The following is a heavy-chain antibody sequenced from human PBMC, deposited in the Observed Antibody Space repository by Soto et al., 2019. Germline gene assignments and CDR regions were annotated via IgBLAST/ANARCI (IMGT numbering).Heavy chain of an antibody. CDR2: INPSGGST. CDR3: ARELRESLFESQFDY. D-gene: IGHD3-10*01. CDR1: GYTFTSYY. J-gene: IGHJ4*02. Sequence: ASVKVSCKASGYTFTSYYMHWVRQAPGQGLEWMGIINPSGGSTSYAQKFQGRATITADESTSTAYMELSSLRSEDTAVYYCARELRESLFESQFDYCGQGTLVTVSS. V-gene: IGHV1-46*01.